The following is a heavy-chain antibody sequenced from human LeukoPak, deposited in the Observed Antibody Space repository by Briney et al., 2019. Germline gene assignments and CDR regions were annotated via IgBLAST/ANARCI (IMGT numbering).Heavy chain of an antibody. D-gene: IGHD6-13*01. CDR3: ARERAGYSSSWYPFRYYYYYMDV. CDR1: GYTFTSYD. Sequence: ASVKVSCKASGYTFTSYDINWVRQATGQGLEWMGWMNPNSGNTGYAQKFQGRVTITRNTSISTAYMELSRLRSDDTAVYYCARERAGYSSSWYPFRYYYYYMDVWGKGTTVTISS. CDR2: MNPNSGNT. V-gene: IGHV1-8*03. J-gene: IGHJ6*03.